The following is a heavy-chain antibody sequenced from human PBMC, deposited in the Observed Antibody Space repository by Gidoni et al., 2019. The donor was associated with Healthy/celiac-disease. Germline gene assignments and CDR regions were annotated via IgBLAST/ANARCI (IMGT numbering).Heavy chain of an antibody. D-gene: IGHD3-10*01. CDR3: AREEGRPYYYGSGSYYLDYYYFDY. J-gene: IGHJ4*02. V-gene: IGHV1-69*08. Sequence: QVQLVQSGAEVKKPGSSVKVSCKASGGTFSSDTIRWVRQAPGQGLEWMGRIIPILGIANSAQKFQGRVTITADNSTSTAYMELSSLRSEDTAVYYCAREEGRPYYYGSGSYYLDYYYFDYWGQGTLVTVSS. CDR2: IIPILGIA. CDR1: GGTFSSDT.